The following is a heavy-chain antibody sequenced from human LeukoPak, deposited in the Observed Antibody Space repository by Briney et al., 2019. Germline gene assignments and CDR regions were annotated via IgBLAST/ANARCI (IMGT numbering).Heavy chain of an antibody. Sequence: ASVKVSCKASGYTFTSCGISWVRQAPGQGLEWMGWISAYNGNTNYAQKLQGRVTMTTDTSTSTAYMELRSLRPDDTAVYYCARDHRGEYFQHWGQGALVTVSS. CDR1: GYTFTSCG. CDR2: ISAYNGNT. CDR3: ARDHRGEYFQH. D-gene: IGHD5-24*01. J-gene: IGHJ1*01. V-gene: IGHV1-18*04.